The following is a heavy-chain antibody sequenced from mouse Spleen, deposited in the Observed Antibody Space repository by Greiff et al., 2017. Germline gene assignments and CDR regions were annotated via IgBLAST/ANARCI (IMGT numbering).Heavy chain of an antibody. CDR1: GYTFTSYW. D-gene: IGHD4-1*01. CDR2: IYPGSGST. Sequence: VQLQQPGAELVKPGASVKMSCKASGYTFTSYWITWVKQRPGQGLEWIGDIYPGSGSTNYNEKFKSKATLTVDTSSSTAYMQLSSLTSEDSAVYYCARGGTGTAYFDYWGQGTTLTVSS. V-gene: IGHV1-55*01. CDR3: ARGGTGTAYFDY. J-gene: IGHJ2*01.